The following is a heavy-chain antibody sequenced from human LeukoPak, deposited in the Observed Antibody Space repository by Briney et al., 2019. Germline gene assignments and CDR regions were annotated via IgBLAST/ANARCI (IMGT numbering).Heavy chain of an antibody. CDR1: GGPLNN. J-gene: IGHJ4*02. V-gene: IGHV4-59*01. D-gene: IGHD7-27*01. Sequence: SETLFLTCTVSGGPLNNWSWIRQPPGKGLEWIGFITHSGGTDFDSSLGGRVTISVDTSKNQFSLRLTSMTAADTAVYFCARGRISNWGFEGTLFDAWGQGVLVTVSS. CDR3: ARGRISNWGFEGTLFDA. CDR2: ITHSGGT.